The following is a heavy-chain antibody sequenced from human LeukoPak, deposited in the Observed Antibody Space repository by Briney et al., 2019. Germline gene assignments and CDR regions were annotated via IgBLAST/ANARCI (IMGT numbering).Heavy chain of an antibody. CDR2: ISSSGSTK. V-gene: IGHV3-11*01. J-gene: IGHJ4*02. D-gene: IGHD5-12*01. CDR1: GFTFSDYY. CDR3: ARRDIVAFQAFDY. Sequence: GGSLRLSCAASGFTFSDYYMSWIRQAPGKGLEWVSYISSSGSTKYYADSVKGRFTISRDNAKNSLYLQMNSLRAEDTAVYYCARRDIVAFQAFDYWGQGTLVTVSS.